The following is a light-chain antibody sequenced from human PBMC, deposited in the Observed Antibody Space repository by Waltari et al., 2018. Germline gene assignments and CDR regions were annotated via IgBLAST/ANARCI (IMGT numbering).Light chain of an antibody. CDR2: AAS. CDR1: QGIRND. Sequence: AIQMTQSPSSLSASVGDRITITCRASQGIRNDLGWYRQKPGKAPNLRIYAASSLQSGVPSRFSGSGSGTDFTLTISSLQPEDFATYYCLQDYNYPHTFGQGTKVEIK. V-gene: IGKV1-6*01. J-gene: IGKJ1*01. CDR3: LQDYNYPHT.